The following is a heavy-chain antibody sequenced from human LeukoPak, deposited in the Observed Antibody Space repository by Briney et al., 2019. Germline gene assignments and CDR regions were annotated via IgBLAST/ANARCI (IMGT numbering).Heavy chain of an antibody. J-gene: IGHJ5*02. D-gene: IGHD5-24*01. CDR3: ARLDGYTIGYWFDP. CDR1: GGSISSYY. Sequence: PSETLSLTCAVSGGSISSYYWNWIRQSPGKGLEWIGEVHPSEGTNYNPSLKSRVTISLDKSKNQFSLELSSVTAADTAVYYCARLDGYTIGYWFDPWGQGTLVTVSS. CDR2: VHPSEGT. V-gene: IGHV4-59*01.